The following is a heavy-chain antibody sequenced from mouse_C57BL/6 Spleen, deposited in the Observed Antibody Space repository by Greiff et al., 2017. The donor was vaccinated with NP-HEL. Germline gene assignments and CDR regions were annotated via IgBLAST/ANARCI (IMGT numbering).Heavy chain of an antibody. CDR3: ARFPSYDYVFDY. D-gene: IGHD2-4*01. V-gene: IGHV1-55*01. Sequence: QVQLQQPGAELVKPGASVKMSCKASGYTFTSYWITWVKQRPGQGLEWIGDIYPGSGSTNYNEKFKSKATLTVDTSSSTAYMQLSSLTSEDSAVYYCARFPSYDYVFDYWGQGTTLTVSS. CDR2: IYPGSGST. CDR1: GYTFTSYW. J-gene: IGHJ2*01.